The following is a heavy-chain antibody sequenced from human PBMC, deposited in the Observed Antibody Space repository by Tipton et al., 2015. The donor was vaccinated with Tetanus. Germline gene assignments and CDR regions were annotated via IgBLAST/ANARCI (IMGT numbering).Heavy chain of an antibody. Sequence: SLRLSCAVSGFRFDLYAMHWVRQTPGKGLEWVSGISWNSGSLGYADSVRGRFTISRDNAKSSLFLEMNGLRADDTALYYCAKVRAQHYYYYGMDVWGQGTSVTVAS. CDR3: AKVRAQHYYYYGMDV. J-gene: IGHJ6*02. CDR1: GFRFDLYA. V-gene: IGHV3-9*01. D-gene: IGHD3-10*01. CDR2: ISWNSGSL.